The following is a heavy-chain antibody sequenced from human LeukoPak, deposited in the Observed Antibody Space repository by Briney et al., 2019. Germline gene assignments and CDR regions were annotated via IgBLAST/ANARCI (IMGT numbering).Heavy chain of an antibody. Sequence: SETLSLTCTVSGGSISSGSFYWSWIRQPAGKGLEWIGRIYTTGRTNYNPSLKGRVTISVDTSKNQFSLKLSSVTAADTAVYYCARGAVVVPNWFDPWGQGTLVTVSS. CDR1: GGSISSGSFY. J-gene: IGHJ5*02. V-gene: IGHV4-61*02. CDR3: ARGAVVVPNWFDP. D-gene: IGHD2-2*01. CDR2: IYTTGRT.